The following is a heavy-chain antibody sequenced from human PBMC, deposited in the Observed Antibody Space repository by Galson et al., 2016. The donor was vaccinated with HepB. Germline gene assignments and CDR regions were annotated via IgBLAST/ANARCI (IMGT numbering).Heavy chain of an antibody. CDR2: IGGSGGRT. CDR3: AKEAAPTVKSGSDVDY. D-gene: IGHD2-21*01. V-gene: IGHV3-23*01. J-gene: IGHJ4*02. Sequence: SLRLSCAASGFTFSSYAMTWVRQPPGKGLEWVSTIGGSGGRTYYADSVKGRFTISRDNSKSTLYLQMNGLRDEDTAVYYCAKEAAPTVKSGSDVDYWGQGTLVTVSS. CDR1: GFTFSSYA.